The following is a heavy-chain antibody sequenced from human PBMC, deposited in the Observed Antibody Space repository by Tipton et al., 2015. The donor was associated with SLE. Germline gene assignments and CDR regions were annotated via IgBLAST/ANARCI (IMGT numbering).Heavy chain of an antibody. V-gene: IGHV4-59*11. J-gene: IGHJ3*02. CDR2: IYYSGST. Sequence: TLSLTCTVSGGSISSHYWSWIRQPPGKGLEWIGYIYYSGSTNYNPSLKSRVTISVDTSKNQFSLKLSPVTAADTAVYYCARDLEAFDIWGQGTMVTVSS. CDR1: GGSISSHY. D-gene: IGHD1-1*01. CDR3: ARDLEAFDI.